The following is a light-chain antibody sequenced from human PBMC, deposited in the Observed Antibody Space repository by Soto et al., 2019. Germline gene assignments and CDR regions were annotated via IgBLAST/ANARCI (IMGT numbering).Light chain of an antibody. J-gene: IGKJ1*01. V-gene: IGKV3-15*01. CDR1: QSVSSN. Sequence: EIVLTQSPATLSVSPGETATPTCRASQSVSSNLAWYQQKPGQAPRLLIYGASTRATGIPARFSGSGSGTDFTLTISSLQSEDFAVYYCQQYSNWPPWTFGQGTKVDIK. CDR2: GAS. CDR3: QQYSNWPPWT.